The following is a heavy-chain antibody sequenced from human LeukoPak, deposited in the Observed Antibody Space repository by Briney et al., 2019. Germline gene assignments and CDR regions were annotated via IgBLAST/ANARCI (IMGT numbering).Heavy chain of an antibody. CDR3: ARDRGYCTGTTCSPYFYYGMDV. CDR1: GFTFTNYG. D-gene: IGHD2-8*02. CDR2: ISYDGSDK. J-gene: IGHJ6*02. V-gene: IGHV3-30*03. Sequence: GGSLRLSCAASGFTFTNYGMHWVRQAPGKGLEWVAVISYDGSDKYSADSVKGRFTISRDNSKNTLYLQMNSLRPEDTAIYYCARDRGYCTGTTCSPYFYYGMDVWGQGTTVTVSS.